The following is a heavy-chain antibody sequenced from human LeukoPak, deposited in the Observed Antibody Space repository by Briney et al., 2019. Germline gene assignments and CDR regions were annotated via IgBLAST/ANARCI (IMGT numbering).Heavy chain of an antibody. CDR3: AKDLYGDSTTGYYGMDV. CDR1: GFTFSSYG. Sequence: PGGSLRLSCAASGFTFSSYGMHWVRQAPGKGLEWVAVISYDGSNKYYADSVKGRFTISRDNSKNTLYLQVNSLRAEDTAVYYCAKDLYGDSTTGYYGMDVWGQGTTVTVSS. V-gene: IGHV3-30*18. J-gene: IGHJ6*02. CDR2: ISYDGSNK. D-gene: IGHD4-17*01.